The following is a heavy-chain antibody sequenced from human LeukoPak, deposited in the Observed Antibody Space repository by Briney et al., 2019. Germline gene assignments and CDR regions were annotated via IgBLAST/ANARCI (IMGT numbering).Heavy chain of an antibody. Sequence: ASVKVSCKASGYTLTGYYMHWVRQAPGQGLEWMGWINPNSGGTNYAQKFQGRVTMTRDTSISTAYMELSRLRSDDTAVYYCARYKVGYYYMDVWGKGTTVTVSS. CDR3: ARYKVGYYYMDV. V-gene: IGHV1-2*02. CDR1: GYTLTGYY. D-gene: IGHD1-14*01. J-gene: IGHJ6*03. CDR2: INPNSGGT.